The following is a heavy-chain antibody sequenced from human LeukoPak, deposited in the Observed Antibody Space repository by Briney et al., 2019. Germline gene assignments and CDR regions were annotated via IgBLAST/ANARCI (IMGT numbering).Heavy chain of an antibody. Sequence: PSETLSLTCAVYGGSFSDYFWSWIRQPPGKGLEWIGEINQSGSTNYSPSLKSRVTISLDTSKNHFSLNLSSVTAADTAVYYCARGAAVAALYWYFDLWGRGTLVTVSS. D-gene: IGHD6-19*01. CDR2: INQSGST. V-gene: IGHV4-34*01. CDR3: ARGAAVAALYWYFDL. J-gene: IGHJ2*01. CDR1: GGSFSDYF.